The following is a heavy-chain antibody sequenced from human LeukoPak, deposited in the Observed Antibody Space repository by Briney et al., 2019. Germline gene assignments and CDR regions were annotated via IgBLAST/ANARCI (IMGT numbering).Heavy chain of an antibody. V-gene: IGHV3-66*01. D-gene: IGHD3-22*01. Sequence: PGGSLRLSCAASGFTVSSNYMSWVRQAPGKGLEWVSVIYSGGSTYYADSVKGRFTISRDNSKNTLYLQMNSLRAEDTAVYYCARDRGLKDRSGYYSDYWGQGTLVTVSS. CDR3: ARDRGLKDRSGYYSDY. CDR2: IYSGGST. J-gene: IGHJ4*02. CDR1: GFTVSSNY.